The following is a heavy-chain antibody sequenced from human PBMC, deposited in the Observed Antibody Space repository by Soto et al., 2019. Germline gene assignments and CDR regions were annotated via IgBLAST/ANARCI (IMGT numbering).Heavy chain of an antibody. CDR2: IKRKIDGGTT. CDR1: GFTLSDVW. Sequence: PGGSLRLSCAASGFTLSDVWMNWVRQAPGRGLEWVGRIKRKIDGGTTDYAAPVKGRFSISRDDSKSTLYLQMNSLKTEDTGLYYCTTDVWTYRALDFWGQGTQVTVSS. D-gene: IGHD2-21*01. J-gene: IGHJ4*02. CDR3: TTDVWTYRALDF. V-gene: IGHV3-15*07.